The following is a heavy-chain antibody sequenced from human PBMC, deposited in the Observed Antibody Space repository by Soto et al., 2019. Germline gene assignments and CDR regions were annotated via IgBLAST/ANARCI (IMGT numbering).Heavy chain of an antibody. J-gene: IGHJ4*02. D-gene: IGHD3-10*01. CDR2: ISGFNGQT. CDR1: GNTFASHG. CDR3: ARVDPRGVAVVRDY. V-gene: IGHV1-18*01. Sequence: ASVKVSCKASGNTFASHGFSWVRQAPGQGLEWMGWISGFNGQTNYALKFQGRVTLTTDTSTSTAYMELRSLRSDDTAVYFCARVDPRGVAVVRDYWGQGTLVTV.